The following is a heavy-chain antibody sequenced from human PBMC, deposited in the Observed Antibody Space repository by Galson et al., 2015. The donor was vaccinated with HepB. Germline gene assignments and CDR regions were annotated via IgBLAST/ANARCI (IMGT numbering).Heavy chain of an antibody. CDR1: GFTFRSYG. V-gene: IGHV3-30*03. CDR2: ILYDGSDK. D-gene: IGHD3-10*01. Sequence: SLRLSCAASGFTFRSYGMHWVRQAPGKGLEWVAVILYDGSDKNSADSVKGRFTISRDNSKNTLYLQMNSLRSDDTAVYYCARGPWFGELTRILVFQYWGQGTLVSVSS. CDR3: ARGPWFGELTRILVFQY. J-gene: IGHJ1*01.